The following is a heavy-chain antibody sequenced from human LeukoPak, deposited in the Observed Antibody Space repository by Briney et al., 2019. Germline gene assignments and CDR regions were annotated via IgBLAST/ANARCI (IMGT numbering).Heavy chain of an antibody. CDR2: IYYSGST. V-gene: IGHV4-31*03. D-gene: IGHD3-22*01. CDR3: ARDTYHYYDSSGYGAGAFDI. CDR1: GVSISSGGYY. Sequence: SQTLSLTCTVSGVSISSGGYYRSWIRQHPGKGLEWIGYIYYSGSTYYNPSLKSRVTISVDTSKNQFSLKLSSVTAADTAVYYCARDTYHYYDSSGYGAGAFDIWGQGTMVTVSS. J-gene: IGHJ3*02.